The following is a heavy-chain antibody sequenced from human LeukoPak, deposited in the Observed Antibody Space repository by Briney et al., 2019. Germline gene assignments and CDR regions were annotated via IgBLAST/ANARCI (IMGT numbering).Heavy chain of an antibody. J-gene: IGHJ6*02. CDR2: INTNPGNP. D-gene: IGHD4-17*01. CDR1: GYTFTSYA. V-gene: IGHV7-4-1*02. CDR3: ATVTKRRGMDV. Sequence: GASVNVSCKASGYTFTSYAMYWVRQAPGQGLEWMGWINTNPGNPTYAQGFTGRFVFSLDTSVSTAYLQISSLKAEDTAVYYCATVTKRRGMDVWGQGTTVTVSS.